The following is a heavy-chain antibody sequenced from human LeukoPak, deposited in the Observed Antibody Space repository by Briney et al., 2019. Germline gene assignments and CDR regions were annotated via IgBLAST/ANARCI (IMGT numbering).Heavy chain of an antibody. Sequence: GGSLRLSCAASGFTFSSYSMNWVRQAPGKGLEWVSSISSSSSYIYYADSVKGRFTISRDNAKNSLYLQMNSLRAEDTAVYYCARGGYGYGEADYWGQGTLVTVSS. CDR2: ISSSSSYI. CDR3: ARGGYGYGEADY. CDR1: GFTFSSYS. D-gene: IGHD5-18*01. V-gene: IGHV3-21*01. J-gene: IGHJ4*02.